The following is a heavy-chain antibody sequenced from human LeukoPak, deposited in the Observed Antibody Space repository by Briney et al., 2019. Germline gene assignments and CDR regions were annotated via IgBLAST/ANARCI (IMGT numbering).Heavy chain of an antibody. CDR3: ARGVSTGYCSSTSCFSFDY. CDR1: GGTFSSYA. V-gene: IGHV1-69*13. D-gene: IGHD2-2*01. J-gene: IGHJ4*02. CDR2: IIPIFGTA. Sequence: GASXKVSCKASGGTFSSYAISWVGQAPGQGLEWMGGIIPIFGTANYAQKFQGRVTITADESTSTAYMDLSSLRSEDTAVYYCARGVSTGYCSSTSCFSFDYWGQGTLVTVSS.